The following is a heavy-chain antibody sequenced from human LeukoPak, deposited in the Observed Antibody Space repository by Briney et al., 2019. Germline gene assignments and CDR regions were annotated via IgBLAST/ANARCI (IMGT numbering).Heavy chain of an antibody. Sequence: PGGSLRLSCAASGFTFSGSAMHWVRQASGKGLEWVGRIRSKANSYATAYAASVKGRFTISRDDSKNTAYLQMNSLKTEDTAVYYCTSRGYNWNSQRFDPWGQGTLVTVSS. V-gene: IGHV3-73*01. J-gene: IGHJ5*02. D-gene: IGHD1-7*01. CDR2: IRSKANSYAT. CDR3: TSRGYNWNSQRFDP. CDR1: GFTFSGSA.